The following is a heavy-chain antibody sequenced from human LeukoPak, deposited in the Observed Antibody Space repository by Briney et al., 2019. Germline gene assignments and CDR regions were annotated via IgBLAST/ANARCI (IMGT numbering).Heavy chain of an antibody. J-gene: IGHJ4*02. V-gene: IGHV3-64*01. Sequence: PGGSLRLSCAASGFTFSSYGMNWVRQAPGKELEYVSGISSNGGSTYYANSVKGRFTISRDNSKNTLYLQMDSLRAEDMAVYYCARWGGDYGDFLFDYWGQGILVTVSS. CDR1: GFTFSSYG. CDR2: ISSNGGST. D-gene: IGHD4-17*01. CDR3: ARWGGDYGDFLFDY.